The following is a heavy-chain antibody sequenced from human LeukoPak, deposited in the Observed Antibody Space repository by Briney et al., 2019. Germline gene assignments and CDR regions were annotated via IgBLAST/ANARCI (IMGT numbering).Heavy chain of an antibody. J-gene: IGHJ4*02. CDR3: AKGRGPGADFDC. Sequence: GGSLRLSCGGSGFTFSSYAMNWVRQAPGKGVVWVSGISGSGGSTYYADSVKGRFTISRDNSKNTVFLQMISLRAEDTAFYYCAKGRGPGADFDCWGQGTLVTVSS. D-gene: IGHD3-10*01. CDR1: GFTFSSYA. V-gene: IGHV3-23*01. CDR2: ISGSGGST.